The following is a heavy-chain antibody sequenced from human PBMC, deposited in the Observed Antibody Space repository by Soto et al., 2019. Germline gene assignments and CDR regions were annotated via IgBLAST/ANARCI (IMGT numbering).Heavy chain of an antibody. CDR1: GYTFSNYY. J-gene: IGHJ4*02. CDR3: ARSSVITPFDY. D-gene: IGHD3-22*01. CDR2: INPSGGST. V-gene: IGHV1-46*01. Sequence: ASVKVSCKASGYTFSNYYMHWVRQAPGQGLEWMGIINPSGGSTNYAQKFQGRVTMTRDTSTTTFYMELSSLRSEDTAVYYCARSSVITPFDYWGQGTRVTVSS.